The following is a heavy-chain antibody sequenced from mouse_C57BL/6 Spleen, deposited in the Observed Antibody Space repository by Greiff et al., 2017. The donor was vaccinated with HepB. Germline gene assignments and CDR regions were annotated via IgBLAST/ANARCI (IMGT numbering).Heavy chain of an antibody. CDR2: IYPGSGNT. CDR3: ARDYYGSSYGGY. CDR1: GYSFTSYY. J-gene: IGHJ2*01. Sequence: QVQLQQSGPELVKPGASVKISCKASGYSFTSYYIHWVKQRPGQGLEWIGWIYPGSGNTKYNEKFKGKATLTADTSSSTAYMQLSSLTSEDSAVYYCARDYYGSSYGGYWGQGTTLTVSS. D-gene: IGHD1-1*01. V-gene: IGHV1-66*01.